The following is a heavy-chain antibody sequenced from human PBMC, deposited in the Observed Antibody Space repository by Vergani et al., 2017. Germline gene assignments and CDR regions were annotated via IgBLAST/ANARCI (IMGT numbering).Heavy chain of an antibody. D-gene: IGHD3-3*01. V-gene: IGHV1-18*01. Sequence: QVQLVQTGAELKKPGASVSVSCKGSSHTFQTYGISWVRQAPGKGLEWMAWIRPYTGHTIYAQKFQDRVTMTADTSTNTAYMELRSLRSDDTAVYYCARVQELYDFWSGYRVRYYYYMDVWGKGTTVTVSS. CDR3: ARVQELYDFWSGYRVRYYYYMDV. J-gene: IGHJ6*03. CDR2: IRPYTGHT. CDR1: SHTFQTYG.